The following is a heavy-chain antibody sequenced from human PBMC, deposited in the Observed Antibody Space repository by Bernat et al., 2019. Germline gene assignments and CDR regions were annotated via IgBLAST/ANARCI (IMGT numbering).Heavy chain of an antibody. V-gene: IGHV1-3*01. Sequence: QVQLVQSGAEVKKPGASVKVSCKASGYTFTSYAMHWVRQAPGQRLEWMGWINAGNGNTKYSQKFQGRVTITRDTSASTAYMELSSLRSEDTAVYYCARDLDYAHDYWGQGTLVTVSS. J-gene: IGHJ4*02. CDR3: ARDLDYAHDY. CDR2: INAGNGNT. D-gene: IGHD4-17*01. CDR1: GYTFTSYA.